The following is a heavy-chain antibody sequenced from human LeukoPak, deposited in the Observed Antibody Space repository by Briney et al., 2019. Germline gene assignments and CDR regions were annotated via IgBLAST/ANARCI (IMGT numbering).Heavy chain of an antibody. Sequence: GGSLRLSCAASGFTFSDYYMSWIRQAPGKGLDWVSYIGSTGNTVYYADSVKGRFTISRDNAKNSLYLQMNSLRAEDTAVYYCARGGSYLSAFDIWGQGTMVTVSS. D-gene: IGHD1-26*01. V-gene: IGHV3-11*01. CDR3: ARGGSYLSAFDI. CDR2: IGSTGNTV. CDR1: GFTFSDYY. J-gene: IGHJ3*02.